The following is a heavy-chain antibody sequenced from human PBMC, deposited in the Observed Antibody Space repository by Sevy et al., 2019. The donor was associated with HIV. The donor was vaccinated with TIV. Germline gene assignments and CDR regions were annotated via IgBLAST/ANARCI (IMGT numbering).Heavy chain of an antibody. V-gene: IGHV3-48*03. D-gene: IGHD3-9*01. CDR1: EFTFSSYE. CDR2: ISGSGSTI. Sequence: GGSLRLSCAVSEFTFSSYEMSWVRQAPGKGLEWVSYISGSGSTIYYADSVKGRFTISRDNAKNSLYLQMNSLRAEDTAVDYCAREAAYYDMLQAFDIWGQGTMVTVSS. J-gene: IGHJ3*02. CDR3: AREAAYYDMLQAFDI.